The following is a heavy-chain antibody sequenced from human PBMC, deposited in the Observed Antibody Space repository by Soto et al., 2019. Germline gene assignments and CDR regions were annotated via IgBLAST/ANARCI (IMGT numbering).Heavy chain of an antibody. V-gene: IGHV3-53*01. J-gene: IGHJ6*02. Sequence: GGSLRLSCAATGFTVSSNYMTWVRQAPGKGLECVSIIYTGGSTYYADSVKGRFTISRDNSKNTLYLQMDSLRAEDTAVYYCARGVTTFGVVTRGRTDVRGQGTKVTVSS. CDR1: GFTVSSNY. CDR3: ARGVTTFGVVTRGRTDV. CDR2: IYTGGST. D-gene: IGHD3-3*01.